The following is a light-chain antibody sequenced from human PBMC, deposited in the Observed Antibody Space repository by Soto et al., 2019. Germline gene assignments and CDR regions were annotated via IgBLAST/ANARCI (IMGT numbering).Light chain of an antibody. CDR2: HVT. J-gene: IGLJ1*01. Sequence: QSVRNQPASGSGSAGQAITISCTGTSSDIGHYDYVSWYQQHPGKAPKLMIYHVTYRPSGVSNRYSGSKSGNSASLTISGLQADDEADYYCCSLTTSHTYVFGSGTKVTVL. CDR3: CSLTTSHTYV. CDR1: SSDIGHYDY. V-gene: IGLV2-14*03.